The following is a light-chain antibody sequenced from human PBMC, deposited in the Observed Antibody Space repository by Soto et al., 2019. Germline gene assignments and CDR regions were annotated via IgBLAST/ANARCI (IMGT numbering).Light chain of an antibody. Sequence: QSVLTQPPSVSGAPGQRVTISCTGSSSNIGAGYHVHWYQHLPGTAPKLLIYGNSNLPSGVPDRVSGSKSGTAASLAITGLQAEDEAHYYCQSYDSSLSWVFGGGTKLTVL. V-gene: IGLV1-40*01. CDR1: SSNIGAGYH. J-gene: IGLJ3*02. CDR2: GNS. CDR3: QSYDSSLSWV.